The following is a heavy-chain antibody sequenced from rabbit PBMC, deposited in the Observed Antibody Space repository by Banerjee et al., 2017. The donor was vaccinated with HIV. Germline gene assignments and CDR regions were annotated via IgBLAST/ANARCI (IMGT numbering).Heavy chain of an antibody. V-gene: IGHV1S40*01. CDR3: ARGYAGSYHNL. Sequence: QSLEESGGDLVKPGASLTLTCTASGFSFSSSYYMCWVRQAPGKGLEWIGYIDPVVGDTYYANWVNGQFTISSHNAQNTLYLQLNSLTAADTATYFCARGYAGSYHNLWGQGTLVTVS. D-gene: IGHD4-2*01. CDR2: IDPVVGDT. J-gene: IGHJ4*01. CDR1: GFSFSSSYY.